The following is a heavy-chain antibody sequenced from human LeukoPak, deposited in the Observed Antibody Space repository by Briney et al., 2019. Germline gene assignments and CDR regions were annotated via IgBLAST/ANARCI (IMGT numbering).Heavy chain of an antibody. J-gene: IGHJ6*02. Sequence: PGGSLRLSCAASGFTFSSYGMHWVRRAPGKGLEWVAVIWYDGSNKYYADSVKGRFTISRDNSKNTLYLQMNSLRAEDTAVYYCARDMRTIYYYGMDVWGQGTTVTVSS. V-gene: IGHV3-33*01. CDR1: GFTFSSYG. CDR3: ARDMRTIYYYGMDV. D-gene: IGHD2-2*01. CDR2: IWYDGSNK.